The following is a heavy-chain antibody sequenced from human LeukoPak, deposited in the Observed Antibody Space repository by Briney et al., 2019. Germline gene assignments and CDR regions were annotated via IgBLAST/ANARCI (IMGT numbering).Heavy chain of an antibody. V-gene: IGHV3-15*01. CDR1: GFTFSNAW. CDR3: TTDLLTMIVVDSDY. J-gene: IGHJ4*02. D-gene: IGHD3-22*01. CDR2: IKSKTDGGTT. Sequence: PGGSLTLTCAASGFTFSNAWMSWVRQAPGKGLEWVGRIKSKTDGGTTDYAAPVKGRFTISRDDSKNTLYLQMNSLKTEDTAVYYCTTDLLTMIVVDSDYWGQGTLVTVSS.